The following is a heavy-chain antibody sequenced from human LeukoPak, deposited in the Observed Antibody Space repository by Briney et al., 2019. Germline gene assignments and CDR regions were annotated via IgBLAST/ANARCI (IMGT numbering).Heavy chain of an antibody. D-gene: IGHD1-26*01. CDR3: AGDRVSPHYGSYPGYSDH. V-gene: IGHV3-33*08. J-gene: IGHJ4*02. CDR1: GFTFNDYA. Sequence: PGGSLRLSCAACGFTFNDYAMSWVRQAPGKGLEWVAVIWYDGTNIKYADSVEGRFTISRDNSNNTLFLQMNSLRAEDTALYYCAGDRVSPHYGSYPGYSDHWGQGTLVTVSS. CDR2: IWYDGTNI.